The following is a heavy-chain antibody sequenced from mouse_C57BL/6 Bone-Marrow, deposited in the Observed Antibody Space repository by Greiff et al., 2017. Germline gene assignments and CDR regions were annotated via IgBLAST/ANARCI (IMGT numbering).Heavy chain of an antibody. J-gene: IGHJ3*01. D-gene: IGHD1-1*01. CDR2: IYPSDSET. Sequence: VQLQQPGAELVRPGSSVKLSCKASGYTFTSYWMDWVKQRPGQGLEWIGNIYPSDSETHYNQKFKDKATLTVDKSSSTASMQLSSLTSEDSAVYYCARGGYYGSSPLAYWGQGTLVTVSA. CDR3: ARGGYYGSSPLAY. CDR1: GYTFTSYW. V-gene: IGHV1-61*01.